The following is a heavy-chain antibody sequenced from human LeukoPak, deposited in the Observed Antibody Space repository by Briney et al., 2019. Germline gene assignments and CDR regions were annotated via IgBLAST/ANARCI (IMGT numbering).Heavy chain of an antibody. Sequence: PSETLSLTCTASGGSISSYYWSWIRQPPGKGLEWIGYIYYSGSTNYNPSLKSRVTISVDTSKNQFSLKLSSVTAADTAVYYCARVIGGDFDYWGQGTLVTVPS. V-gene: IGHV4-59*01. CDR3: ARVIGGDFDY. CDR1: GGSISSYY. J-gene: IGHJ4*02. CDR2: IYYSGST.